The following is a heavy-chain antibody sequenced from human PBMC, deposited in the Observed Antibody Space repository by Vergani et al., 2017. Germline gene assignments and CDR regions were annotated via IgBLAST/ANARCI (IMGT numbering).Heavy chain of an antibody. D-gene: IGHD4-17*01. CDR3: ARAQFDGDPADY. J-gene: IGHJ4*02. Sequence: EVQLVESGGGLVQPGGSLRLSCAASGFTVSSNYMSWVRQAPGKGLEWVSVIESGGSTYYADSVKGRFTISRHNSKTTLDHQMNSLRAEDTAVYYCARAQFDGDPADYWGQGTLVTVSS. CDR1: GFTVSSNY. CDR2: IESGGST. V-gene: IGHV3-53*04.